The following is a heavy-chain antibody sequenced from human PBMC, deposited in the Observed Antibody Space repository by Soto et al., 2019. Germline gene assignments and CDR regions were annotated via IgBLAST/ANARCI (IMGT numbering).Heavy chain of an antibody. Sequence: PATLSLTCTVSGDSISESNYYWGWIRQPPGRGLEWLGSIHYSETTYYNSSLMRRVTISVDTSQNLISLNLKSATAADTAVYYWAAGSGQRQRNAFRIWRQGKTVSASS. CDR1: GDSISESNYY. V-gene: IGHV4-39*01. CDR3: AAGSGQRQRNAFRI. CDR2: IHYSETT. J-gene: IGHJ3*02. D-gene: IGHD1-26*01.